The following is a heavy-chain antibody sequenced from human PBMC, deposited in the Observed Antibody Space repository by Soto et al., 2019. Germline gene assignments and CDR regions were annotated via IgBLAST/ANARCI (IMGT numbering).Heavy chain of an antibody. CDR1: GFTFSSYS. J-gene: IGHJ5*02. D-gene: IGHD3-3*01. V-gene: IGHV3-21*01. Sequence: GGSLRLSCAASGFTFSSYSMNWVRQAPGKGLEWVSSISSSSSYIYYADSVKGRFTISRDNAKNSLYLQMNSLRAEDTAVYYCARDTVPKYYDFWSGSISSWFDPWGQGTLVTVSS. CDR2: ISSSSSYI. CDR3: ARDTVPKYYDFWSGSISSWFDP.